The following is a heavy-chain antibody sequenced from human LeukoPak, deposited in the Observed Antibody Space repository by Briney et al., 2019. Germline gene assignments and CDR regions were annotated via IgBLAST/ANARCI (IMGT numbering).Heavy chain of an antibody. Sequence: GGSLRLSCTASGFTFGDYAMSWVRQAPGKGLEWVGFIRNKAYGGTAEYAASVKGRFTISRDDSKSIAYLQMNSLKTEDAAVYYCARGIIGLRVFDYWGQGTLVTVSS. CDR3: ARGIIGLRVFDY. D-gene: IGHD2-8*01. CDR1: GFTFGDYA. V-gene: IGHV3-49*04. CDR2: IRNKAYGGTA. J-gene: IGHJ4*02.